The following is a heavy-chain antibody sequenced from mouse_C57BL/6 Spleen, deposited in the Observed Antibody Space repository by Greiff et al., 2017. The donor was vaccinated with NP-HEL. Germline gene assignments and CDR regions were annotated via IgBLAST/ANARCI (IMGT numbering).Heavy chain of an antibody. D-gene: IGHD1-1*01. CDR1: GYTFTSYW. V-gene: IGHV1-52*01. CDR3: ARSPITAVVAPFAY. Sequence: QVQLKQPGAELVRPGSSVKLSCKASGYTFTSYWMHWVKQRPIQGLEWIGNIDPSDSETHYNQKFKDKATLTVDKSSSTAYMQLSSLTSEDSAVYYCARSPITAVVAPFAYWGQGTLVTVSA. CDR2: IDPSDSET. J-gene: IGHJ3*01.